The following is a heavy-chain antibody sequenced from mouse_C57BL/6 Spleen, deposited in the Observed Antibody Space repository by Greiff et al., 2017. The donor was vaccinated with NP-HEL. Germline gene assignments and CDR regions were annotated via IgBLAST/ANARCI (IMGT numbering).Heavy chain of an antibody. D-gene: IGHD1-1*01. Sequence: QVQLQQPGAELVKPGASVKMSCKASGYTFTSYWITWVKQRPGQGLEWIGDIYPGSGSTNYNEKFKSKATLTVDTSSSTAYMQLRSLTSEDSAVYYCARSYYYGSSSFDYWGQGTTLTVSS. V-gene: IGHV1-55*01. CDR1: GYTFTSYW. J-gene: IGHJ2*01. CDR2: IYPGSGST. CDR3: ARSYYYGSSSFDY.